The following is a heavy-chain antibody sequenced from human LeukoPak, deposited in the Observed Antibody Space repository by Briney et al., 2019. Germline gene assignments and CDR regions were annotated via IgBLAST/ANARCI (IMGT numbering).Heavy chain of an antibody. CDR3: ASATREDIVVVPAAINYYYCYYMDV. V-gene: IGHV1-2*02. J-gene: IGHJ6*03. CDR1: GYTFTGYY. Sequence: GASVKVSCKASGYTFTGYYMHWVRQAPGQGLEWMGWINPNSGGTNYAQKFQGRVTITADESTSTAYMELSSLRSEDTAVYYCASATREDIVVVPAAINYYYCYYMDVWGKGTTVTISS. CDR2: INPNSGGT. D-gene: IGHD2-2*01.